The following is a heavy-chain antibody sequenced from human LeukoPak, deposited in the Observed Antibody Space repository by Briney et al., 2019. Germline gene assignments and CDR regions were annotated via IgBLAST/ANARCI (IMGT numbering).Heavy chain of an antibody. CDR3: ARARLLYCTNGVCYSPYYYGMDV. D-gene: IGHD2-8*01. V-gene: IGHV3-30-3*01. J-gene: IGHJ6*02. CDR2: ISYDGSNK. Sequence: GGSLRLSCAASGFTFSSYAMHWVRQAPGKGLEWVAVISYDGSNKYYADSVKGRFTISRDNSKNTLYLQMNSLRAEDTAVYYCARARLLYCTNGVCYSPYYYGMDVWGQGTTVTVSS. CDR1: GFTFSSYA.